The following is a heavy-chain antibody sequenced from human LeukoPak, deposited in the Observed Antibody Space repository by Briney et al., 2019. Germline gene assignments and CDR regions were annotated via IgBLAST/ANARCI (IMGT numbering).Heavy chain of an antibody. J-gene: IGHJ6*02. Sequence: GGSLRLSCAASGFTFSSYAMSRVRQAPGKELEWVSAISGSGGSTYYADSVKGRFTISRDNSKNTLYLQMNSLRAEDTAVYYCAKGSCSSTSCQRSAYYYYGMDVWGQGTTVTVSS. V-gene: IGHV3-23*01. CDR1: GFTFSSYA. CDR3: AKGSCSSTSCQRSAYYYYGMDV. D-gene: IGHD2-2*01. CDR2: ISGSGGST.